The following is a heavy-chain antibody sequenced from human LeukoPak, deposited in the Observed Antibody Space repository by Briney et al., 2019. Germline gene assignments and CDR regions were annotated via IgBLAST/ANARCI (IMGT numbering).Heavy chain of an antibody. CDR2: MNPNTGNT. CDR3: VRAARDGRDALTGIQTGNWFNP. D-gene: IGHD3-9*01. J-gene: IGHJ5*02. V-gene: IGHV1-8*01. CDR1: GYTFTNYD. Sequence: GASVKVSCKASGYTFTNYDINWVRQATGQGPEWMGWMNPNTGNTGYAQKFQGRLNLTKNTSIKTAYMELTSLRSEDTAIYYCVRAARDGRDALTGIQTGNWFNPWGQGTLVTVSS.